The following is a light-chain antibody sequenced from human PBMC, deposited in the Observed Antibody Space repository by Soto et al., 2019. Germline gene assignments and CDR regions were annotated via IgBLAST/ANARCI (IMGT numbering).Light chain of an antibody. CDR3: QQRSNWPPIT. V-gene: IGKV3-11*01. CDR2: DAS. Sequence: EVVITQSPATLSVSPGERATLSCRASQTILSNLAWYQRKPGQAPRLLIYDASNRATGIPARFSGSGSGTDLTLTISSLEPEDFAVYYCQQRSNWPPITFGQGTRLEIK. CDR1: QTILSN. J-gene: IGKJ5*01.